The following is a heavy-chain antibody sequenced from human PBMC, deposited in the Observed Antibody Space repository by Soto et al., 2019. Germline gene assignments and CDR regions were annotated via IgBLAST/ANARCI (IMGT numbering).Heavy chain of an antibody. CDR3: ATQRDYGDYGAFDY. D-gene: IGHD4-17*01. CDR1: GYTFTGYY. Sequence: QVQLVQSGAEVKKPGASVKVSCKASGYTFTGYYMHWVRHAPGQRLEWLGWNNPNSGGTNYAQQFQGWVTMTRDPSISTAYVELSRLRSDATAVYYCATQRDYGDYGAFDYWGQGTLVTVSS. CDR2: NNPNSGGT. J-gene: IGHJ4*02. V-gene: IGHV1-2*04.